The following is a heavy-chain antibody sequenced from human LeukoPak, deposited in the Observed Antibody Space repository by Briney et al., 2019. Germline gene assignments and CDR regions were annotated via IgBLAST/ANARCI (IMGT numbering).Heavy chain of an antibody. V-gene: IGHV1-69*05. CDR2: IIPIFGTA. CDR1: GGTFSSYA. Sequence: GASVKVSCKASGGTFSSYAISWVRQAPGQGLEWMGGIIPIFGTANYAQKFQGRVTITTHESTSTAYMELSSLRSEDTAVYYCADLHCSSTSCYRNWFDPWGQGTLVTVSS. D-gene: IGHD2-2*01. J-gene: IGHJ5*02. CDR3: ADLHCSSTSCYRNWFDP.